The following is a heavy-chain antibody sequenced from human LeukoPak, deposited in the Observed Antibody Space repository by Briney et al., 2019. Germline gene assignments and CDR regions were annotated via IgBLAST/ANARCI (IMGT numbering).Heavy chain of an antibody. CDR1: GFTFSSYA. V-gene: IGHV3-23*01. J-gene: IGHJ4*02. D-gene: IGHD1-26*01. CDR3: AKTTGIVGATRPFDY. CDR2: ISGSGGST. Sequence: GGSLRLSCAASGFTFSSYAMSWVRQAPGKGLEWVSAISGSGGSTYYADSVKGRFTVSRDNSKNTLYLQMNSLRAEDTAVYYRAKTTGIVGATRPFDYWGQGTLVTVSS.